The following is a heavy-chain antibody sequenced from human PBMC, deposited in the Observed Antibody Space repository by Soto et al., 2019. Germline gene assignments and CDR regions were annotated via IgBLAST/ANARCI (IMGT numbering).Heavy chain of an antibody. J-gene: IGHJ6*02. V-gene: IGHV4-34*01. CDR3: AREKFGRLRYCSSTSCSPGHYGMDF. CDR1: GGSFSGYY. Sequence: SETLSLTCAVYGGSFSGYYWSWIRQPPGKGLEWIGEINHSGSTNYNPSLKSRVTISVDTSKNQFSLKLSSVTAADTAVYYCAREKFGRLRYCSSTSCSPGHYGMDFWGQGTTVTVSS. D-gene: IGHD2-2*01. CDR2: INHSGST.